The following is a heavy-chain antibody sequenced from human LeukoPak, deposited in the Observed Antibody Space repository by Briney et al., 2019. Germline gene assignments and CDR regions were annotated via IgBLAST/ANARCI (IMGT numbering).Heavy chain of an antibody. J-gene: IGHJ4*02. Sequence: SETLSLTCAVYGGSFSGYYWSWIRQPPGKGLEWIGEINHSGSTNYNPSLKSRVTISVDTSKNQFSLKLSSVTAADKAVYYCARGNSQRWLQFRYWGQGTLVTVSS. V-gene: IGHV4-34*01. D-gene: IGHD5-24*01. CDR1: GGSFSGYY. CDR3: ARGNSQRWLQFRY. CDR2: INHSGST.